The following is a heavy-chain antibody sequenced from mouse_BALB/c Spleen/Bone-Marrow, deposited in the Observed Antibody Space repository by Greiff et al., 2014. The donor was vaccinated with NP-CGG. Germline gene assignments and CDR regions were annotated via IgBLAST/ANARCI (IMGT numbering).Heavy chain of an antibody. CDR2: INSGSGGT. J-gene: IGHJ4*01. D-gene: IGHD2-4*01. V-gene: IGHV1-54*01. CDR3: ARAITDAMDY. CDR1: GYAFTNYL. Sequence: QVQLQQSGAGLVRPGTSVKVSCKGSGYAFTNYLTEWVKQRPGQGLEWIGVINSGSGGTKYNEKFKGKATLTADKSSSTAYMQLSSLTSDDSAVYFCARAITDAMDYWGQGTSVTVSS.